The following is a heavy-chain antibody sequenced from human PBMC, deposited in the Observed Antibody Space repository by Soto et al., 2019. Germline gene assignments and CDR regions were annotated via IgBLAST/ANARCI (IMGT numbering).Heavy chain of an antibody. CDR3: ATWHEREHAFDV. V-gene: IGHV3-21*04. D-gene: IGHD1-1*01. CDR1: GFTFRTYT. Sequence: EVQLVESGGGLVKPGGSLRLSCISSGFTFRTYTMNWVRQAPGKGLEWVSGIRGFSPYTFYAESVKGRFTISRDNAKNSLYIQMNDLRPDDTAVYYCATWHEREHAFDVWGQGTTVTISS. J-gene: IGHJ3*01. CDR2: IRGFSPYT.